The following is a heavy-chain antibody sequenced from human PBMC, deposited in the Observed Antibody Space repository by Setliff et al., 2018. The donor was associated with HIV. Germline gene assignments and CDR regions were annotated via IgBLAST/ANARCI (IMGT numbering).Heavy chain of an antibody. J-gene: IGHJ4*01. CDR2: IKQDGSEK. CDR1: GFTFSSYA. V-gene: IGHV3-7*01. D-gene: IGHD3-22*01. Sequence: PGGSLRLSCAASGFTFSSYAMSWVRQAPGKGLEWVANIKQDGSEKYYVDSVKGRFTISRDNAKNSLYLQMNSLRAEDTAVYYCARVYDSSGYSLSIPGYWGQGTLVTVSS. CDR3: ARVYDSSGYSLSIPGY.